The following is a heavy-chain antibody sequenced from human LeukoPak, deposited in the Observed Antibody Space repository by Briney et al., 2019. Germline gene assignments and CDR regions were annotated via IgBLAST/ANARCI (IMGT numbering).Heavy chain of an antibody. D-gene: IGHD5-18*01. CDR3: ARAPVDTAMDYYYGMDV. J-gene: IGHJ6*02. Sequence: SVKVSCKASGGTFSSYAISWVRQAPGQGLEWMGRIIPILGIANYAQKFQGRVTITADKSTSTAYMELSSLRSEDTAVYYCARAPVDTAMDYYYGMDVWGRGTTVTVSS. V-gene: IGHV1-69*04. CDR1: GGTFSSYA. CDR2: IIPILGIA.